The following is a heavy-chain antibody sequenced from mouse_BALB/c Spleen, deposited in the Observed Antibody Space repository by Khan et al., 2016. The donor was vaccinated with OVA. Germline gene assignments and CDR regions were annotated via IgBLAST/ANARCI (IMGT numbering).Heavy chain of an antibody. CDR3: TRPPHFSYVLVY. V-gene: IGHV9-3-1*01. CDR2: ISTYTGEP. CDR1: GYTFTNYG. Sequence: QIQLVQSGPELKKPGETVKISCKASGYTFTNYGMNWVKQAPGKALKWMGWISTYTGEPTYADDFKGRFAFSLETSASTAYLQINNLKNEDTDTYFCTRPPHFSYVLVYWGQGTSVTVSS. J-gene: IGHJ4*01.